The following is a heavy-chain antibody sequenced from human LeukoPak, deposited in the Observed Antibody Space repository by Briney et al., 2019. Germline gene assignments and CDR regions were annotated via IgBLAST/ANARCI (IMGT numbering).Heavy chain of an antibody. V-gene: IGHV3-53*05. CDR3: ARDLLPNYYDLSSYLDY. J-gene: IGHJ4*02. Sequence: VGSLRLSSAASGVTVSSDFMSSVRQAPGEGQEWVSVIYSGGSTYYADSVKGRFTISRDNSENTLYLQMNSLSAEDTAVYYCARDLLPNYYDLSSYLDYWGQGTLVTVSS. CDR2: IYSGGST. CDR1: GVTVSSDF. D-gene: IGHD3-22*01.